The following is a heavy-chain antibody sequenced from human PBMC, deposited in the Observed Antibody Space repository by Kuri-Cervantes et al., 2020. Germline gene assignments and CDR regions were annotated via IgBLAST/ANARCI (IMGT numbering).Heavy chain of an antibody. D-gene: IGHD5-18*01. CDR1: GYTFTGYY. CDR3: ATGGDTAMFYDAFNI. CDR2: INPNSGGT. V-gene: IGHV1-2*04. Sequence: ASVKVSCNASGYTFTGYYMHWVRQDPGQGLEWMGWINPNSGGTNYAQKFQGWVTMTRDTSISTAYMELSRLRSDDTAVYYCATGGDTAMFYDAFNIWGQGTLVTVSS. J-gene: IGHJ3*02.